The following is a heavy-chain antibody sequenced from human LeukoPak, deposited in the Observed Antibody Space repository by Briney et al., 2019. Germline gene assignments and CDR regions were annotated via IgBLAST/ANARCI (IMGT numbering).Heavy chain of an antibody. J-gene: IGHJ4*02. CDR1: GYTFITYG. Sequence: GASVKVSCKASGYTFITYGISWVRQAPGQGLEWMGWISAYNGNTNYAQKLQGRVTMTTDTSTSTAYMELRSLTSDDTAVYYCASSKEDSGTTATFDYWGQGTLVTVSS. D-gene: IGHD3-10*01. CDR2: ISAYNGNT. V-gene: IGHV1-18*01. CDR3: ASSKEDSGTTATFDY.